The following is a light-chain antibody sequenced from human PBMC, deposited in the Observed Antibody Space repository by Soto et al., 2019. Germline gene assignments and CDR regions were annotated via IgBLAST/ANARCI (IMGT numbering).Light chain of an antibody. CDR2: EGS. CDR3: NSYTISGTYV. J-gene: IGLJ1*01. CDR1: SSDIGSYNG. V-gene: IGLV2-18*02. Sequence: QSALTQPPSVSGSPGQSVTISCTGTSSDIGSYNGVSWYQQPPGTAPKLIIYEGSTRPSGVPDRFSGSKSGNTASLTISGLEAEDEDDYNCNSYTISGTYVFGTGTKVTVL.